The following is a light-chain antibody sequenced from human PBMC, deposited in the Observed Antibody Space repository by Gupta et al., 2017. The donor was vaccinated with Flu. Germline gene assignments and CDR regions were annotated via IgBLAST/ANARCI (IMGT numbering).Light chain of an antibody. CDR3: QQYDNLFSLT. Sequence: IQLTQSPFSLSACVGGRVTITCQASQDITTYLSWYQQKPGKAPKLLIYGASILQTGVPSRFSGSGSGTDFTFTISYLQPEDIATYYCQQYDNLFSLTFGGGTKVDI. V-gene: IGKV1-33*01. CDR2: GAS. CDR1: QDITTY. J-gene: IGKJ4*01.